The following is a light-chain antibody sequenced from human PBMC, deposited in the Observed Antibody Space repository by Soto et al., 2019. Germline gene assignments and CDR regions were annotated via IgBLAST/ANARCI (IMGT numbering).Light chain of an antibody. V-gene: IGLV2-14*01. CDR3: SSYTTSSTRV. CDR1: SSDIGAYNY. J-gene: IGLJ1*01. Sequence: QSVLTQPASVSESPGQSITASCTGTSSDIGAYNYVAWYQQHPGKAPKLLIYEVINRPSGVSNRFSGSKSGYTASLTISGLQAEDEADYYCSSYTTSSTRVFXTGTKVTVL. CDR2: EVI.